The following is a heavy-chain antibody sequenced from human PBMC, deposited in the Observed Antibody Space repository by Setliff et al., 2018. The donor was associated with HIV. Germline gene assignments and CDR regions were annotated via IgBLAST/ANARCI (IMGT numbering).Heavy chain of an antibody. CDR2: INHSGRT. CDR3: ARVSSTYWYSIPTFYYYYMDV. V-gene: IGHV4-34*01. Sequence: TSETLSLTCAVYGGSFSGYHWNWIRQPPGKGLEWIGEINHSGRTNYNPSLKSRVTISVDTSKNQFSLKLRAVTAADTAMYYCARVSSTYWYSIPTFYYYYMDVWGKGTKVTVS. J-gene: IGHJ6*03. CDR1: GGSFSGYH. D-gene: IGHD2-15*01.